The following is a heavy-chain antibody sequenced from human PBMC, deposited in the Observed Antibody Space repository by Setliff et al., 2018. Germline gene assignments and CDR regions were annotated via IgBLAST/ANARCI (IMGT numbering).Heavy chain of an antibody. V-gene: IGHV4-39*07. CDR3: ARAPRYFDPTGSYFDF. J-gene: IGHJ4*02. CDR1: GASVSGNSHY. D-gene: IGHD3-22*01. Sequence: SETLSLTCTVSGASVSGNSHYWGWIRQPPGKGLEWIASTYYSGNTYYNPSLKSRVTISVDTSKNQFSLKLTSVTAADTAVYYCARAPRYFDPTGSYFDFWGQGTLVTVSS. CDR2: TYYSGNT.